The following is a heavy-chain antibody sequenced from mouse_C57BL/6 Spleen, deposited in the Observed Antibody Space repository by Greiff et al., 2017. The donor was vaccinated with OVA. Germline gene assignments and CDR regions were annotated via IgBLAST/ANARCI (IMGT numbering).Heavy chain of an antibody. CDR1: GYTFTSYW. J-gene: IGHJ3*01. CDR2: IYPGSGST. V-gene: IGHV1-55*01. Sequence: VQLQQPGAELVKPGASVKMSCKASGYTFTSYWITWVKQRPGQGLEWIGDIYPGSGSTNYNEKFKSKATLTVDTSSSTAYMQLSSLTSEDSAVYYCARWNYGSPWFAYWGQGTLVTVSA. CDR3: ARWNYGSPWFAY. D-gene: IGHD1-1*01.